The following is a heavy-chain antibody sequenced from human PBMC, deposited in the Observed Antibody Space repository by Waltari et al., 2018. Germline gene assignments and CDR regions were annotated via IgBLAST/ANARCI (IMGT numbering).Heavy chain of an antibody. CDR3: ARPNDSSGYVDY. CDR1: GGSISSSSYY. Sequence: QLQLQESGPGLVKPSETLSLTCTVSGGSISSSSYYWGWIRQPPGKGLEWIGGIYYSGSTYYNPSLKSRVTISVDTSKNQFSLKLSSVTAADTAVYYCARPNDSSGYVDYWGQGTLVTVSS. J-gene: IGHJ4*02. D-gene: IGHD3-22*01. V-gene: IGHV4-39*01. CDR2: IYYSGST.